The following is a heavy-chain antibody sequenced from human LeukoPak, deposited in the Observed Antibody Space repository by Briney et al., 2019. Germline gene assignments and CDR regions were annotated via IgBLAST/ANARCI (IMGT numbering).Heavy chain of an antibody. J-gene: IGHJ4*02. Sequence: ASVKVSCKASGYTFTSYDINWVRQATGQGLEWMGWMNPNSGNTGYAQKFQGRVTMTRNTSISTAYMELSSLRFEDTAVYYCARGRAGYCSGGSCYVDYWGQGTLVTVSS. D-gene: IGHD2-15*01. V-gene: IGHV1-8*01. CDR2: MNPNSGNT. CDR3: ARGRAGYCSGGSCYVDY. CDR1: GYTFTSYD.